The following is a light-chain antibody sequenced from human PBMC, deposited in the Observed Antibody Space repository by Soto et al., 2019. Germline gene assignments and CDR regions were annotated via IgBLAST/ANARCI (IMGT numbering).Light chain of an antibody. CDR3: QQYGSSPRT. V-gene: IGKV3-20*01. CDR1: QSVSGF. J-gene: IGKJ1*01. Sequence: EIVLTQSPATLSLSPGERATLSCRASQSVSGFLAWYQQTPGQTPRLLIYAASSRATGIPDRFSGSGSGTDFSLTISRLEAEDFAVYYCQQYGSSPRTFGQGTKVDIK. CDR2: AAS.